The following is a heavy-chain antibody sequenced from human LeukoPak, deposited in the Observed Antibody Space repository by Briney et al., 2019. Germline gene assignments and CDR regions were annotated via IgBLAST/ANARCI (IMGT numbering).Heavy chain of an antibody. D-gene: IGHD5-24*01. J-gene: IGHJ6*03. CDR1: GGSIIDSSYY. CDR3: ARGLATYGQRLYYYYYYYMDV. CDR2: IYYFGTT. Sequence: SETLSLTCTVSGGSIIDSSYYWGWIRQPPGKGLEWIGNIYYFGTTLHNPSLKSRVTMSVDTSKNQFSLKLSSVTAADTAVYYRARGLATYGQRLYYYYYYYMDVWGKGTTVTVSS. V-gene: IGHV4-39*07.